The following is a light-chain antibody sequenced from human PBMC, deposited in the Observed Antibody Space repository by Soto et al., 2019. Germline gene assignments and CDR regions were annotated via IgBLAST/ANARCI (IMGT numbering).Light chain of an antibody. V-gene: IGLV2-8*01. CDR1: SSDVGGYNY. Sequence: QSALTQPPSASGSPGQSVTISCTGTSSDVGGYNYVSWYQQHTGKAPKLMIYEVSKRPSGVPAPFSGSKSGNTASLTVSGLQAEDEADYYCSSYAGSNNWNFGTGTKLTVL. J-gene: IGLJ1*01. CDR3: SSYAGSNNWN. CDR2: EVS.